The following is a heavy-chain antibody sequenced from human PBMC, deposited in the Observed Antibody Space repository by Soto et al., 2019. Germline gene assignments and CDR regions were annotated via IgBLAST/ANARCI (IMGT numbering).Heavy chain of an antibody. Sequence: EVQLLESGGGLVQPGGSLRLSCADSGFTFSTYALSWVRQAPGKGLEWVSAINERGGSTYYADSVKGRFTISRDNSKNTLYLKMNSLRAEDTALYYCAKDKSGTTAFDIWGQGTMVTVSS. CDR2: INERGGST. V-gene: IGHV3-23*01. D-gene: IGHD1-1*01. CDR3: AKDKSGTTAFDI. J-gene: IGHJ3*02. CDR1: GFTFSTYA.